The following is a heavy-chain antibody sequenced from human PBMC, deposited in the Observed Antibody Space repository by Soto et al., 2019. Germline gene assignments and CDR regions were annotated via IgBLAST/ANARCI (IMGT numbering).Heavy chain of an antibody. CDR1: GFTFSSYG. V-gene: IGHV3-30-3*01. Sequence: QVQLVESGGGVVQPGRSLRLSCAASGFTFSSYGIHWVRQAPGKGLEWVAVISYDGSNKYYADSVKGRFTISRDNSKNTVYLQMNSLRAEDTAVFYCERDWGWLQYFDYWGQGTLVTVSS. CDR2: ISYDGSNK. CDR3: ERDWGWLQYFDY. J-gene: IGHJ4*02. D-gene: IGHD5-12*01.